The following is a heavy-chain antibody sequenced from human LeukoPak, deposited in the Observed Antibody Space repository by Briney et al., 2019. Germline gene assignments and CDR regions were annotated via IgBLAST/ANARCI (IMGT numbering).Heavy chain of an antibody. CDR1: GFTFSSYA. V-gene: IGHV3-30-3*01. Sequence: GGSLRLSCAASGFTFSSYAMHWVRQAPGKGLEWVAVISYDGSNKYYADSVKGRFSISRDNPKNTLYLQMNSLRADDTALYYCARDSSGYPFDYWGQGTLVTVSS. CDR2: ISYDGSNK. J-gene: IGHJ4*02. CDR3: ARDSSGYPFDY. D-gene: IGHD3-22*01.